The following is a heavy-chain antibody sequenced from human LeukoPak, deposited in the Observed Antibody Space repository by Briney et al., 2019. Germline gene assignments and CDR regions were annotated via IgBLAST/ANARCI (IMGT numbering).Heavy chain of an antibody. Sequence: SETLSLTCTVSGGSISSYYWSWIRQPPGKGLEWIGYIYYSGSINYNPSLKSRVTISVDTSKNQFSLKLSSVTAADTAVYYCARGARYFDYWGQGTLVTVSS. CDR1: GGSISSYY. D-gene: IGHD5-12*01. CDR2: IYYSGSI. CDR3: ARGARYFDY. V-gene: IGHV4-59*01. J-gene: IGHJ4*02.